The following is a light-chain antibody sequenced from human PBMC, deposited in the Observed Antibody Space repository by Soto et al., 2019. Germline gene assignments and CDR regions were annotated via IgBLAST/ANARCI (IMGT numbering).Light chain of an antibody. CDR1: QDLGTW. V-gene: IGKV1-12*01. J-gene: IGKJ5*01. CDR2: GAT. Sequence: DIQMTQSPSYVSAFVGDTVTITCRASQDLGTWLAWYQQKPGKAPKILIYGATTLQNGGPSRFSGSGSGTDFTLTITRLQPEDIGTYYCQQAIRLPTFGQGTRLQ. CDR3: QQAIRLPT.